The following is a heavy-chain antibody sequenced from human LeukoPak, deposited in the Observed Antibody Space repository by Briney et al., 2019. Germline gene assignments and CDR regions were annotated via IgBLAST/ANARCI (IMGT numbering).Heavy chain of an antibody. V-gene: IGHV3-7*01. Sequence: GGSLRLSCAVSGFSDSGYWTTWVRQAPGKGLEGVANKKQDGSEKNYVDSVKGRFTISRDNAENSLFLQMNSLRVEDTAVYYCAREWQGGIAAAGTRIEGDYWGQGTLVAVSS. CDR2: KKQDGSEK. J-gene: IGHJ4*02. CDR3: AREWQGGIAAAGTRIEGDY. CDR1: GFSDSGYW. D-gene: IGHD6-13*01.